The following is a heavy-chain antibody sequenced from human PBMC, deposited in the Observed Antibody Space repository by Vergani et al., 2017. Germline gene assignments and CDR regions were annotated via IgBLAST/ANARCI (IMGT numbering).Heavy chain of an antibody. CDR1: GFTFRIYG. V-gene: IGHV3-30*02. CDR3: ARAPDIVVVIATSPHFDY. J-gene: IGHJ4*02. Sequence: QVQLVESGGGVVQPGGSLRLSCIASGFTFRIYGMHWVRQAPGKGLEWVAFIRYDGTKRFYGDSVKGRFTISRDNSQTTVFLQMNSLRADDSAVYYCARAPDIVVVIATSPHFDYWGQGTLVTVSS. CDR2: IRYDGTKR. D-gene: IGHD2-21*01.